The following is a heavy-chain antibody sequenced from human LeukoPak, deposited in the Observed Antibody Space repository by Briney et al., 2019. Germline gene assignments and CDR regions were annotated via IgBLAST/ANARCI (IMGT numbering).Heavy chain of an antibody. CDR3: ASGYSGSYFLFDY. CDR1: GFTFSNYA. J-gene: IGHJ4*02. Sequence: GGSLRLSCAASGFTFSNYAMTWVRQAPGKGLEWVSAISGSGGSTYYADSVKGRFTISRDNSKNTLYLQMNSLRAEDTAVYYCASGYSGSYFLFDYWGQGTLVTVSS. D-gene: IGHD1-26*01. CDR2: ISGSGGST. V-gene: IGHV3-23*01.